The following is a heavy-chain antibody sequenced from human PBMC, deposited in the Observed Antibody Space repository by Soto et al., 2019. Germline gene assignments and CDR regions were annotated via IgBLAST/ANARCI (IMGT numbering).Heavy chain of an antibody. V-gene: IGHV3-15*01. J-gene: IGHJ4*02. D-gene: IGHD3-22*01. CDR3: TTSGYYLAVDY. Sequence: GGSPILSCAASGLAISNYFWNLLRPGPVKWLELVGRIKSKTDGGTTDYAAPVKGRFTISRDDSKNTLYLQMNSLKTEDTAVYYCTTSGYYLAVDYWGQGTMVTGSS. CDR2: IKSKTDGGTT. CDR1: GLAISNYF.